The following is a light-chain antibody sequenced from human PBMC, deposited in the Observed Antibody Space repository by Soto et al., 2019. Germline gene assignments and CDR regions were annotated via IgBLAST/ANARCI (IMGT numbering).Light chain of an antibody. J-gene: IGKJ1*01. CDR1: QTVNSS. CDR3: QQYASTRWT. V-gene: IGKV3D-11*03. CDR2: RAS. Sequence: EIVLTQSPATLSSFPGDRVTLSCRASQTVNSSLAWYQHKPGQAPRLLIYRASNRAAGVPARFSGSGSGTDFTLTISDVEPEDFAVYYCQQYASTRWTFGQGTKVDIK.